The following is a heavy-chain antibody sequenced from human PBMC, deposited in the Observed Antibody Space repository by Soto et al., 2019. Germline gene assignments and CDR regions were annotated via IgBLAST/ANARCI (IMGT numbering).Heavy chain of an antibody. V-gene: IGHV3-23*01. J-gene: IGHJ6*03. D-gene: IGHD3-10*01. CDR1: GFTFSSYA. CDR2: ISGSGGST. Sequence: GGSLRLSCAASGFTFSSYAMSWVRQAPGKGLEWVSAISGSGGSTYYADSVKGRFTISRDNSKNTLYLQMNSLRAEDTAVYYSAKDSPQPVLLWFGELVGYMDVWGKGTTVTVSS. CDR3: AKDSPQPVLLWFGELVGYMDV.